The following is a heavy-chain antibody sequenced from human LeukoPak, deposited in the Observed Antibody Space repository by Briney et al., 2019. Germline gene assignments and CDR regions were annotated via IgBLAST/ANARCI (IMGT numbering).Heavy chain of an antibody. CDR3: AYDSSGYYGPNVYFDY. CDR2: ISGSGGST. Sequence: GGSLRLSCAASGFTFSSYAMTWVRQAPGKGLEWVSAISGSGGSTYYADSVKGRFTISRDNSKNTLFLQMNSLRAEDTAVYYCAYDSSGYYGPNVYFDYWGQGTLVTVSS. D-gene: IGHD3-22*01. J-gene: IGHJ4*02. V-gene: IGHV3-23*01. CDR1: GFTFSSYA.